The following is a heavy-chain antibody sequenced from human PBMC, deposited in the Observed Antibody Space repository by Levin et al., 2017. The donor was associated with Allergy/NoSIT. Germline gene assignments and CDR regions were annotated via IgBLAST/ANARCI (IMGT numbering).Heavy chain of an antibody. Sequence: SETLSLTCAVYGGSFSGYFWGWFRRPPGKGLEWIGEINHGGSTTYNPSLRSRVTISLDMSQNHFSLKLNSVTAADTAVYYCARGSGWLHPRLYYFDYWGQGALVTVSS. D-gene: IGHD5-12*01. CDR2: INHGGST. J-gene: IGHJ4*02. CDR3: ARGSGWLHPRLYYFDY. V-gene: IGHV4-34*01. CDR1: GGSFSGYF.